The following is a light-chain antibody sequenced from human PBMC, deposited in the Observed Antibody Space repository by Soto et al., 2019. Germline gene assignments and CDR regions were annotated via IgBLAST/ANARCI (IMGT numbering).Light chain of an antibody. Sequence: DVQMTQSPSSLSASVGDRVTITCRASRGISNYLAWHQQKPGKVPNLLIFAASTLQSGVPSRFSGSGSGAAFTFTISSLQPEDVGTYYCQQYDNLPLTFGGGTKVDIK. CDR1: RGISNY. CDR2: AAS. V-gene: IGKV1-27*01. J-gene: IGKJ4*01. CDR3: QQYDNLPLT.